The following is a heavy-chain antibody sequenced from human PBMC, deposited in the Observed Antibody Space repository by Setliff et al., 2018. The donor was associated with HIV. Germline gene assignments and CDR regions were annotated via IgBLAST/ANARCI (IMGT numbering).Heavy chain of an antibody. CDR1: SGSFTGYY. Sequence: SETLSLTCAVYSGSFTGYYWTWIRQPPGKGLEWIGEINRFGITNYNPSLKSRLTLSVDTSKNQFSLKLSSVTAADTAVYYCARQGYSTPLRYNWFDPWGQGTLVTVSS. D-gene: IGHD6-13*01. CDR3: ARQGYSTPLRYNWFDP. V-gene: IGHV4-34*01. J-gene: IGHJ5*02. CDR2: INRFGIT.